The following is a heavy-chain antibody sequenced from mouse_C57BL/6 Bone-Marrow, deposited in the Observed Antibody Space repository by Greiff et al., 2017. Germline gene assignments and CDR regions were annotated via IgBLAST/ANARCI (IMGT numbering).Heavy chain of an antibody. CDR2: IDPETGDT. CDR3: TRCRGDAIDY. V-gene: IGHV14-4*01. Sequence: EVQLQQSGAELVRPGASVKLSCTASGFNIKDDYMHWVKQRPEQGLEWIGWIDPETGDTEYASQFQGKATITADTSANTAYLQLSSLTSEDTAVYYGTRCRGDAIDYWGQGTSVTVSS. J-gene: IGHJ4*01. CDR1: GFNIKDDY.